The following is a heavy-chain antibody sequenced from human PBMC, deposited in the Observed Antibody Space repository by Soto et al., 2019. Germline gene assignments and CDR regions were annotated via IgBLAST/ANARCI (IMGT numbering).Heavy chain of an antibody. CDR3: VEGMTYAGSYYDH. Sequence: PTETLSLTCSVYGGSFSGYYWSWIRQPPGKGLEWIGEINHSGSTNYNPSLKSRVTISLEASKTHFSLKLTSVTAADTAVYYCVEGMTYAGSYYDHWGQGVLVTVS. D-gene: IGHD3-10*01. J-gene: IGHJ5*02. V-gene: IGHV4-34*01. CDR1: GGSFSGYY. CDR2: INHSGST.